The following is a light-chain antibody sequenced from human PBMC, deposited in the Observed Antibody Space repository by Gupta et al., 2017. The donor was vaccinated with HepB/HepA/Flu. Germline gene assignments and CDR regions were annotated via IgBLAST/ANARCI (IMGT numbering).Light chain of an antibody. CDR1: SSNIGAGYD. J-gene: IGLJ3*02. V-gene: IGLV1-40*01. Sequence: QSVLTQPPSVSGAPGQRVTISCTGSSSNIGAGYDVHWYQQLPGTAPKLLFYGNGNRPSGVPDRFSGSKSGTSASLAITGLQAEDAADYYCQSYDSSLSGWVFGGGTKLTVL. CDR2: GNG. CDR3: QSYDSSLSGWV.